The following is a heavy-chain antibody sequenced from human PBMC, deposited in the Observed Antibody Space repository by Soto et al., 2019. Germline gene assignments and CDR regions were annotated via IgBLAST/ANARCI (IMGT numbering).Heavy chain of an antibody. D-gene: IGHD6-19*01. CDR2: ISTYNGNT. V-gene: IGHV1-18*01. J-gene: IGHJ4*02. Sequence: QAQLVQSGAEVKKPGASVKVSCEASDYTFTSHGISWVRQAPGQGLEWMGWISTYNGNTDYGQKFQGRVTLTTDTYTRTAYMDLRNLRSDDTAVYYCAKDDGQWLVHDWGQGTLVTVSS. CDR1: DYTFTSHG. CDR3: AKDDGQWLVHD.